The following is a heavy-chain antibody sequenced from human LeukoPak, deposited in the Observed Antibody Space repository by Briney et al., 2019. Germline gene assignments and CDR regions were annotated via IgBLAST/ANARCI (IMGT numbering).Heavy chain of an antibody. Sequence: PGGSLRLSCVGSGFTFRSHAMSWVRQAPEKGLEFVSGIYENGGTTYYADSVKGRFSISRDNPKSTLYLQMNSLRAEDTAIYYCAKSSSGWYATDYWGQGTLVTVSS. D-gene: IGHD6-19*01. J-gene: IGHJ4*02. V-gene: IGHV3-23*01. CDR3: AKSSSGWYATDY. CDR2: IYENGGTT. CDR1: GFTFRSHA.